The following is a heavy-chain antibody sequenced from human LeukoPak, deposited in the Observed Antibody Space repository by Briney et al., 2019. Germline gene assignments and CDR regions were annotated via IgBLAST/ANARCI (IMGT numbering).Heavy chain of an antibody. D-gene: IGHD6-6*01. V-gene: IGHV3-30*04. Sequence: GGSLRLSCAASGFTFSSYVMHWVRQAPGKGLEWVAIISYDGSNEYYADSVKGRFTISRDNSKNTLYLQMNSLRAADTAVCYCARGKGTSYLSSFDYWGQGTLVTVSS. CDR3: ARGKGTSYLSSFDY. CDR2: ISYDGSNE. CDR1: GFTFSSYV. J-gene: IGHJ4*02.